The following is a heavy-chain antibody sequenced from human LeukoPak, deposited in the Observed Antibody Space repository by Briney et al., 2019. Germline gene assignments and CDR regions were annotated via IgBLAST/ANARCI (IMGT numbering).Heavy chain of an antibody. Sequence: ASVKVSCTTSGYTLTSYDIDWVRQAPGQGLEWMGGISAYNGNTNYAQKPQGRVTITTATSTSTAYMELRSLRSDDTAVYYCARVENRGSLAEYFQHWGQGTLVTVSS. J-gene: IGHJ1*01. V-gene: IGHV1-18*01. CDR2: ISAYNGNT. CDR1: GYTLTSYD. D-gene: IGHD1-26*01. CDR3: ARVENRGSLAEYFQH.